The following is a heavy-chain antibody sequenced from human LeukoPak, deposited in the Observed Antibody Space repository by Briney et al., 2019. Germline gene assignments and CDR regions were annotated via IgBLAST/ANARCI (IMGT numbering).Heavy chain of an antibody. CDR2: IIPILGIA. Sequence: ASVKVSCKASGGTFSSYAISWVRQAPGQGLEWMGRIIPILGIANYAQKFQGRVTMTRNTSISKAYMELSSLRSEDTAVYYWASPGPLWSDAFDIWGQGTMVTVSS. CDR1: GGTFSSYA. D-gene: IGHD3-10*01. J-gene: IGHJ3*02. V-gene: IGHV1-69*04. CDR3: ASPGPLWSDAFDI.